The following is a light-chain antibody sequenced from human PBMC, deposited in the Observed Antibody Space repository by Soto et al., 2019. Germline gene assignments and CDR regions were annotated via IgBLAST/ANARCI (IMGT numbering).Light chain of an antibody. Sequence: EILLTQSPATLSFSPGEISTLSFRASQSVSAYLAWYQQKPGQAPRLLIYGASSRATGIPDRFSGGGSGTDFTLTISRLEPEDFAVYYCQQYHNSPPTFGQGTKVDIK. J-gene: IGKJ1*01. CDR3: QQYHNSPPT. CDR1: QSVSAY. V-gene: IGKV3-20*01. CDR2: GAS.